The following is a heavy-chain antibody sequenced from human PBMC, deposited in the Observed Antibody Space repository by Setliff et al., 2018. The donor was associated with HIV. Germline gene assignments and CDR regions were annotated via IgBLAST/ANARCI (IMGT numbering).Heavy chain of an antibody. CDR1: GGSISSSSYY. D-gene: IGHD3-3*01. Sequence: PSETLSLTCTVSGGSISSSSYYWGWIRQPPGKGLEWIGSIYYSGRTYYNPSLKSRVSISLDPSRSQFSLTLRSVTAADTAVYYCARVPSAGVRGRPDLYHWFDPWGQGTLVTVSS. CDR3: ARVPSAGVRGRPDLYHWFDP. CDR2: IYYSGRT. V-gene: IGHV4-39*02. J-gene: IGHJ5*02.